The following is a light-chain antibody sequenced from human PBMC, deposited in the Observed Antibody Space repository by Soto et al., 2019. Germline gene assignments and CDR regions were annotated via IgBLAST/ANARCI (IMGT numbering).Light chain of an antibody. V-gene: IGLV1-47*01. CDR3: AAWDDSLSGRYV. CDR2: RNN. Sequence: QSVLTQTPSASGTPGQRVTISCSGSSSNIGSNYVYWYQQLPGTAPKLLIHRNNQRPSGVADRFSGSKSGTSASLAISGLRSEDEADYYCAAWDDSLSGRYVFGTGTKLAVL. J-gene: IGLJ1*01. CDR1: SSNIGSNY.